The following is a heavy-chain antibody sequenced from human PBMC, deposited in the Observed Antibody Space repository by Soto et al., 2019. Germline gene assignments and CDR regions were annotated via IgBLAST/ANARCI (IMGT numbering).Heavy chain of an antibody. CDR2: IYYSGST. V-gene: IGHV4-30-4*01. D-gene: IGHD2-2*02. Sequence: SETLSLTCTVSGGSISSGDYYWSWIRQPPGKGLEWIGYIYYSGSTYYNPSLKSRVTISVDTSKNQFSLKLSSVTAADTAVYYCARDQVVPAAILDYYYGMDVWGQGTTVTVSS. CDR1: GGSISSGDYY. J-gene: IGHJ6*02. CDR3: ARDQVVPAAILDYYYGMDV.